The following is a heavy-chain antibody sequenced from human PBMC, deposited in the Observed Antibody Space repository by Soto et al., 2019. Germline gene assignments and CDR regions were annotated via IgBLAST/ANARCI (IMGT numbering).Heavy chain of an antibody. CDR1: GGSISSYY. Sequence: QVQLQESGPGLMKPSETLSLTCTVSGGSISSYYWSWIRQPPGKGLEWIGYIYYSGSTNYNPSLNSRVTISVDTSKNQFSLKLRSVTAADTAVYYCARHIRLHDFWSAYPYFFDYWGQGTLVTVSS. CDR3: ARHIRLHDFWSAYPYFFDY. CDR2: IYYSGST. V-gene: IGHV4-59*08. J-gene: IGHJ4*02. D-gene: IGHD3-3*01.